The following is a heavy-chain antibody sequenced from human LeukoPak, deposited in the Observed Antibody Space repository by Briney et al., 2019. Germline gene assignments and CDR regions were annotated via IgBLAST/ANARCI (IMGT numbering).Heavy chain of an antibody. J-gene: IGHJ4*02. CDR3: ALKALDRGYYFDY. CDR2: ISGSGGST. CDR1: GFTVSSNY. Sequence: GGSLRLSCAASGFTVSSNYMSWVRQAPGKGLEWVSVISGSGGSTYYADSVKGRFTISRDNSKNTLYLQMNSLRAEDTAVYYCALKALDRGYYFDYWGQGTLVTVSS. V-gene: IGHV3-23*01. D-gene: IGHD3-16*01.